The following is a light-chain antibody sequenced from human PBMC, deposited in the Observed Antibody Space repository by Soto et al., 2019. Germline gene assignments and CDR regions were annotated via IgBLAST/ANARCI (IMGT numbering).Light chain of an antibody. CDR3: QQSYSTLMYT. CDR2: AAS. CDR1: QSISSY. J-gene: IGKJ2*01. V-gene: IGKV1-39*01. Sequence: DIQMTQSPSSLSASVGDRVTITCRASQSISSYLNWYQQKPGKAPKLLIYAASSLQSRMPSRFSGSGSGTDFTLTISSLQPEDFASYYCQQSYSTLMYTFGQGTKLEIK.